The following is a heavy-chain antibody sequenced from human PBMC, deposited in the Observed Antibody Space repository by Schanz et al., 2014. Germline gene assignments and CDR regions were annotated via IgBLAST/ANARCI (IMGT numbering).Heavy chain of an antibody. Sequence: EVQLVESGGGLVQPGGSLRLSCTASGFTFSSYSMNWVRQAPGKGLEWVSAISGSGASTYYADSVKGRFTISRDNSNKTVDLQMNSLRAEDTAVYYCARNRGSGGQNWYFDLWGRGTLGTVSS. CDR3: ARNRGSGGQNWYFDL. CDR2: ISGSGAST. J-gene: IGHJ2*01. V-gene: IGHV3-23*04. D-gene: IGHD1-26*01. CDR1: GFTFSSYS.